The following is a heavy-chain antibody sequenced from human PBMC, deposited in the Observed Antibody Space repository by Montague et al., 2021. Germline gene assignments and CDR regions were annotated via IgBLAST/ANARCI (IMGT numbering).Heavy chain of an antibody. CDR3: AGGRLATGDFDY. Sequence: TLSLTCTVSGASLSSVGYSWTWIRHHPGKGLDWIGYLYYSGNTYYNPSLKSRVTISGDTSKNPFSLRPTSVTAADTAVYYCAGGRLATGDFDYWGQGTLVTVSS. CDR2: LYYSGNT. J-gene: IGHJ4*02. D-gene: IGHD6-13*01. CDR1: GASLSSVGYS. V-gene: IGHV4-31*03.